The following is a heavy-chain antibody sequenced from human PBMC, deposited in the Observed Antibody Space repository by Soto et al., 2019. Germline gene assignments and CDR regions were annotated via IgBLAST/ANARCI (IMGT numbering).Heavy chain of an antibody. D-gene: IGHD1-7*01. CDR2: IYPSGGST. CDR1: GYTFTNYY. Sequence: XSVKVSCKASGYTFTNYYMHWVRQAPGQGLEWMGIIYPSGGSTRNAQKFQGRVTMTRDTSTSTVYMELSSLRSEDTAVYYCARDFSGTMDYWGRGTRVTVSS. J-gene: IGHJ4*02. CDR3: ARDFSGTMDY. V-gene: IGHV1-46*01.